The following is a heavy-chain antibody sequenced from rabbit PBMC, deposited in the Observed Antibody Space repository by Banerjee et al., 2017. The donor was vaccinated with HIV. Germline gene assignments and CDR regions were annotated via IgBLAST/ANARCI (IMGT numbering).Heavy chain of an antibody. D-gene: IGHD6-1*01. Sequence: QEQLVESGGGLVTLGGSLTLTCTASGFSFSSDYYMCWVRQTPGKGLEWIASIYVGSSVSTHYASWAKGRFAISKTSLTTVTLQMTSLTAADTATYFCARDSYDTYDYVGAFILWGPGTLVTVS. J-gene: IGHJ4*01. V-gene: IGHV1S45*01. CDR2: IYVGSSVST. CDR3: ARDSYDTYDYVGAFIL. CDR1: GFSFSSDYY.